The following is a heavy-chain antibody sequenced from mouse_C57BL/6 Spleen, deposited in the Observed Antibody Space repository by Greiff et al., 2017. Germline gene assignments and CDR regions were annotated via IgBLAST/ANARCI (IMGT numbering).Heavy chain of an antibody. CDR1: GYTFTSYW. J-gene: IGHJ2*01. D-gene: IGHD1-1*01. CDR3: SSSGLNYYGSSYPDY. V-gene: IGHV1-64*01. Sequence: QVQLQQPGAELVKPGASVKLSCKASGYTFTSYWMHWVKQRPGQGLEWIGMIHPNSGSTNYNEKFKSKATLTVDKSSSTAYMQLSSLTSEDSAVYYCSSSGLNYYGSSYPDYWGQGTTLQVSS. CDR2: IHPNSGST.